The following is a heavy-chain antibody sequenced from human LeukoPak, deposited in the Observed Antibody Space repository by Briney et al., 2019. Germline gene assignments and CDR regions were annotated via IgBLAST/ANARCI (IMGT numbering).Heavy chain of an antibody. CDR3: ARLSPYSSSPLDY. Sequence: SETLSFTCTVSGGSISSSSYYWGWIRQPPGKGLEWIGSIYYSGSTYYNPSLKSRVTISVDTSKNQFSLKLSSVTAADTAVYYCARLSPYSSSPLDYWGQGTLVTVSS. CDR2: IYYSGST. D-gene: IGHD6-6*01. J-gene: IGHJ4*02. CDR1: GGSISSSSYY. V-gene: IGHV4-39*01.